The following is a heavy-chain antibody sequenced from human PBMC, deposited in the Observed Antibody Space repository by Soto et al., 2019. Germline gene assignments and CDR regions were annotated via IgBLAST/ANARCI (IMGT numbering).Heavy chain of an antibody. CDR1: GVSVSSGSFY. J-gene: IGHJ4*02. Sequence: QVQLQESGPGLVKPSETLSLTCTVSGVSVSSGSFYWAWLRQPPGKGLEWIGFGSYRGTTNYKPSLKSRVTICVDTSRSQISRKVSSLTAADTAVYYCAGGATVTQYDYWGQGTLVTLSS. D-gene: IGHD4-17*01. V-gene: IGHV4-61*01. CDR3: AGGATVTQYDY. CDR2: GSYRGTT.